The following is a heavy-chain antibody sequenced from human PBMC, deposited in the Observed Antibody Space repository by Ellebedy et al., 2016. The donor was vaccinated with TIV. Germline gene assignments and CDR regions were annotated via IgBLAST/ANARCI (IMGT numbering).Heavy chain of an antibody. Sequence: GESLKISXAASLANVSSDYMCWVRQASGKGLEWVSIIYSDGSTYYADSVEGRFTLSRDISKNTLFLQMNSLRAEDTAVYYSARAKRGSYYSAFDIWGQGKMVTVSS. J-gene: IGHJ3*02. D-gene: IGHD1-26*01. CDR2: IYSDGST. CDR3: ARAKRGSYYSAFDI. V-gene: IGHV3-53*01. CDR1: LANVSSDY.